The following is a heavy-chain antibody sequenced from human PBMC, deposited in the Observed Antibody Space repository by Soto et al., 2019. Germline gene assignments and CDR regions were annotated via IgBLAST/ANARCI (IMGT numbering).Heavy chain of an antibody. V-gene: IGHV1-69*13. D-gene: IGHD2-15*01. CDR3: ARSPIFCSGGSCYTHYGMDV. Sequence: SVKVSCKASGGTFSSYAISWVRQAPGQGLEWMGGIIPIFGTANDAQKFQGRVTITADESTSTAYMELSSPRSEDTAVYSCARSPIFCSGGSCYTHYGMDVWGKGTTVTVSS. J-gene: IGHJ6*04. CDR1: GGTFSSYA. CDR2: IIPIFGTA.